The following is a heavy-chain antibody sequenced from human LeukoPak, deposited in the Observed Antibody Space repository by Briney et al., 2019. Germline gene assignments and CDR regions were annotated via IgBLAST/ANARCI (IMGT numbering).Heavy chain of an antibody. V-gene: IGHV3-23*01. D-gene: IGHD2-21*02. CDR2: ITDSGGTT. Sequence: PGGSLRLSCAASGFTFTNYAMSWVRQAPGKGLEWVSTITDSGGTTFYADSVKGRFTISRDNAKNSLYLQMNSLRAEDTAVYYCARGGALAYCGGDCWSGGEDDAFDIWGQGTMVTVSS. CDR1: GFTFTNYA. J-gene: IGHJ3*02. CDR3: ARGGALAYCGGDCWSGGEDDAFDI.